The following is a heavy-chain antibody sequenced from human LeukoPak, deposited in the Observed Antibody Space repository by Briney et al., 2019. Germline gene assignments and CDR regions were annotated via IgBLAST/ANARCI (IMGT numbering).Heavy chain of an antibody. CDR2: IYHSGST. Sequence: TSGTLSLTCAVSGGSISSSNWWSWVRQPPGKGLEWIGEIYHSGSTNYNPSLKSRVTISVDKSKNQFSLKLSSVTAADTAVYYCARGLGGYSYGGIDYWGQGTLVTVSS. J-gene: IGHJ4*02. D-gene: IGHD5-18*01. V-gene: IGHV4-4*02. CDR1: GGSISSSNW. CDR3: ARGLGGYSYGGIDY.